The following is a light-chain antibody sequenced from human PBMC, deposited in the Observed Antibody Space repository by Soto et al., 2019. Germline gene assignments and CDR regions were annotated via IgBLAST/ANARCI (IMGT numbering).Light chain of an antibody. V-gene: IGKV3-20*01. J-gene: IGKJ5*01. CDR3: QQYSSSPSIT. CDR2: DAS. Sequence: EIVLTQSPGTLSLSPGERATLSCRASQSVSSHLAWYQQKPGQAPRLLIYDASNRATGIPDRFSGSGSGTDFTLTISRLEPEDFAVYYCQQYSSSPSITFGQGTRLEI. CDR1: QSVSSH.